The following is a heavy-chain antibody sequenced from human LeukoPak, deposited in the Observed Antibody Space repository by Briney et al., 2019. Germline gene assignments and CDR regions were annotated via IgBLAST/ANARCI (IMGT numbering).Heavy chain of an antibody. CDR3: ARGFPPTYCSSTSCYPTNYYYYGMDV. CDR1: GFTVSSNY. D-gene: IGHD2-2*01. Sequence: GGSLRLSCAASGFTVSSNYMSWVRQAPVKGLEWVSVIYSGGSTYYADSVKGRFTISRDNSKNTLYLQMNSLRAEDTAVYYCARGFPPTYCSSTSCYPTNYYYYGMDVWGQGTTVTVSS. J-gene: IGHJ6*02. CDR2: IYSGGST. V-gene: IGHV3-53*01.